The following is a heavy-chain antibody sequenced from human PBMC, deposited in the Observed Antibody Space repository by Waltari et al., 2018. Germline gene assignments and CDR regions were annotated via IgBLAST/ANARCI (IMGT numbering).Heavy chain of an antibody. V-gene: IGHV6-1*01. CDR1: GDSVPSKTAA. CDR3: ARDPPDGYTYFDY. Sequence: QVQLQQSGPGLVTPSQTLSLTCTISGDSVPSKTAARNWIRQAPSRGLEWLGRTYYRSRWYNNYAVSVKSRITINQDTSKNQFSLQLSSVTPEDTAVYYCARDPPDGYTYFDYWGQGTLVTVSS. J-gene: IGHJ4*02. D-gene: IGHD3-16*01. CDR2: TYYRSRWYN.